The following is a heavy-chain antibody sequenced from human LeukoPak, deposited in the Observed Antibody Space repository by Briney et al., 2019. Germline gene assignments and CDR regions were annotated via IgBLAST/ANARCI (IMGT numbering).Heavy chain of an antibody. D-gene: IGHD5-18*01. V-gene: IGHV4-39*01. CDR3: ARHGYIQFWLY. Sequence: SETLSLTCTVSGASLSRDTYFWGWIRQSPEKGLEWIGSIDSSGTTHHNSSLKSRVVISVDTSRNEVSLNLTSVTSADTAVYYCARHGYIQFWLYWGQGTQVIVSS. J-gene: IGHJ4*02. CDR2: IDSSGTT. CDR1: GASLSRDTYF.